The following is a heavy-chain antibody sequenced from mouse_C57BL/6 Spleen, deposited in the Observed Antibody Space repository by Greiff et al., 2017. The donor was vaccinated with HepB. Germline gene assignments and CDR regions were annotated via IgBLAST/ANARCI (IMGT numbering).Heavy chain of an antibody. V-gene: IGHV1-55*01. D-gene: IGHD3-3*01. CDR1: GYTFTSYW. CDR2: IYPGSGST. CDR3: ARPWDRDY. J-gene: IGHJ2*01. Sequence: QVQLQHPGAELVKPGASVKLSCKASGYTFTSYWITWVKQRPGQGLEWIGDIYPGSGSTNYNEKFKCKATLTVETSSSTAYMQLSSLTSEDSAGYYGARPWDRDYWGQGTTLTVSS.